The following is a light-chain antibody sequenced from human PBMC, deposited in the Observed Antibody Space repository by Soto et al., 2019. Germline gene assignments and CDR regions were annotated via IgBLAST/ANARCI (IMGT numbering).Light chain of an antibody. J-gene: IGLJ2*01. CDR3: SSYAGTNNVI. CDR1: ISDVGGYNH. CDR2: EAT. V-gene: IGLV2-8*01. Sequence: QSALTQPPSASGSPGQSVTISCAGSISDVGGYNHVSWYQQHPGKAPKLLIYEATKRPSGVPARISGSKSGNTASLTVSGLQGDDEADYYCSSYAGTNNVIFGGGTKLTVL.